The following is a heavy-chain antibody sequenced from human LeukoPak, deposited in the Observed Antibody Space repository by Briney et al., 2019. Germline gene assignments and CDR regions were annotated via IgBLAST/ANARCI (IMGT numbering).Heavy chain of an antibody. D-gene: IGHD1-26*01. V-gene: IGHV3-23*01. CDR3: AKDSGGWLGSYRLSLSNDY. CDR1: GFTFSSYA. CDR2: ISGSGGST. Sequence: GGSLRLSCAASGFTFSSYAMSWVRQAPGKGLEWVSAISGSGGSTCYADSVKGRFTISRDNSKNTLYLQMNSLRAEDTAVYYCAKDSGGWLGSYRLSLSNDYWGQGTLVTVSS. J-gene: IGHJ4*02.